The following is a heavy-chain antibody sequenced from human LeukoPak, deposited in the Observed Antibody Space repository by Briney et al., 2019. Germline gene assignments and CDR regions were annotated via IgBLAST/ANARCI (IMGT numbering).Heavy chain of an antibody. CDR2: INGSGST. D-gene: IGHD3-9*01. CDR1: GGSFSGYY. V-gene: IGHV4-34*01. Sequence: SETLSLTCAVYGGSFSGYYWSWIRQPPGKGLEWIGEINGSGSTNYNPSLKSRVTISMDYSKNQFSLKLTSVTAADTAIYYCGKTDIYFNPIDYWGPGSLVTVSS. CDR3: GKTDIYFNPIDY. J-gene: IGHJ4*02.